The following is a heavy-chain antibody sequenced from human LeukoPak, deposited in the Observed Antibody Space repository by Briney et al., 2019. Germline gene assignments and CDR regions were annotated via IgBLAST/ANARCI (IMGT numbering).Heavy chain of an antibody. V-gene: IGHV3-15*01. Sequence: GGSLRLSCAASGFTFSNAWMSWVRQAPGKGLEWVGRIKSKTDGGTTDYAAPVKGRFAISRDDSKNTLYLQMNSLKTEDTAVYYCTTTSDYGDHKRWGQGTLVTVSS. CDR2: IKSKTDGGTT. CDR1: GFTFSNAW. CDR3: TTTSDYGDHKR. J-gene: IGHJ4*02. D-gene: IGHD4-17*01.